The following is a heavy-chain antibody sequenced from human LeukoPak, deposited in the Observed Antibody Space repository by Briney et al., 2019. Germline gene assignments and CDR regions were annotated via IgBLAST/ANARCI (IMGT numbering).Heavy chain of an antibody. Sequence: SETLSLTCTVSGGSVSTGAYYWGWIRQPPGKGLEWIGSIYYSGSTYYNPSLKSRVTISVDTSKSQFSLKLGSLTAADTAVYYCARLYWEIRLDHWGQGTLATVSS. CDR2: IYYSGST. CDR1: GGSVSTGAYY. J-gene: IGHJ5*02. CDR3: ARLYWEIRLDH. V-gene: IGHV4-39*01. D-gene: IGHD1-26*01.